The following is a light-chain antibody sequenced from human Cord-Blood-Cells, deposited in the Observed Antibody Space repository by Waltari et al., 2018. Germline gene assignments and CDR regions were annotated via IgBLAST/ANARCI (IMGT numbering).Light chain of an antibody. Sequence: EIVLTQSPATLSLSAGDRATLSCSASQSVSSYLAWYQQKPGQAPRLLIYDASNRATGIPARFSGSGSGTDFTLTISSLEPEDFAVYYCQQRSNWYTFCQGTKLESK. V-gene: IGKV3-11*01. CDR3: QQRSNWYT. CDR1: QSVSSY. CDR2: DAS. J-gene: IGKJ2*01.